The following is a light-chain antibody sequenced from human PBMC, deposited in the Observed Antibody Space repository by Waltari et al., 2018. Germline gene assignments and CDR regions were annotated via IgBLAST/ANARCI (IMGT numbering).Light chain of an antibody. CDR2: DAS. J-gene: IGKJ2*01. CDR3: QQYDNLLYT. V-gene: IGKV1-33*01. Sequence: DIQMTQSPSSLSASVGDRVTITCQASQDISNFLSWYQRKPGKPPKLLIYDASNLETGVPTRFSGSGSGTDFTFTINTLQPEDIATYYCQQYDNLLYTFGQGTKLELK. CDR1: QDISNF.